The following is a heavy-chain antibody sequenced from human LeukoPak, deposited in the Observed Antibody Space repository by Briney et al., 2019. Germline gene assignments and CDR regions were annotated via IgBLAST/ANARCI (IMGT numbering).Heavy chain of an antibody. CDR2: IIPIFGTA. Sequence: SSVKVPCKASGGTFSSYAISWVRQAPGQGLEWMGRIIPIFGTANYAQKFQGRVTITTDESTSTAYMELSSLRSEDTAVYYCARSIAAAGPFDYWGQGTLVTVSS. J-gene: IGHJ4*02. CDR3: ARSIAAAGPFDY. D-gene: IGHD6-13*01. CDR1: GGTFSSYA. V-gene: IGHV1-69*05.